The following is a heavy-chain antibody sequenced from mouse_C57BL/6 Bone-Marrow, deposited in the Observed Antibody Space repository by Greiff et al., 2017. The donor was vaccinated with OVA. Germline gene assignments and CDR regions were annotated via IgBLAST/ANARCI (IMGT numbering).Heavy chain of an antibody. CDR1: GFSLTSYG. Sequence: VKVVESGPGLVQPSQSLSITCTVSGFSLTSYGVHWVRQSPGKGLEWLGVIWSGGSTDYNAAFISRLSISKDNSKSQVFFKMNSLQADDTATYYCARKDYGSSYEFAYWGQGTLVTVSA. CDR2: IWSGGST. J-gene: IGHJ3*01. CDR3: ARKDYGSSYEFAY. V-gene: IGHV2-2*01. D-gene: IGHD1-1*01.